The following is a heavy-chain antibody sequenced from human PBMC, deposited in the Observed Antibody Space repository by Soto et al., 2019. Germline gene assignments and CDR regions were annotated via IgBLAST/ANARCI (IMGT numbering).Heavy chain of an antibody. CDR2: ISYDGSNK. Sequence: VQLVESGGGVVQPGRSLRLSCAASGFTFSSYGMHWVRQAPGKGLEWVAVISYDGSNKYYADSVKGRFTISRDNSKNTLYLQMNSLRAEDTAVYYCAKLSAPQNDYWGQGTLVTVSS. CDR3: AKLSAPQNDY. J-gene: IGHJ4*02. V-gene: IGHV3-30*18. CDR1: GFTFSSYG.